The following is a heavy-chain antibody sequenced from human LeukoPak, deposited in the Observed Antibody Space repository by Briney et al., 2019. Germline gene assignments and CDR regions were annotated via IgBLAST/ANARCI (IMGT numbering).Heavy chain of an antibody. J-gene: IGHJ4*02. D-gene: IGHD3-22*01. CDR3: ASQVPYYYDSSGYYS. CDR1: GFTVSSNY. Sequence: GGSLRLSCAASGFTVSSNYMSWVRQAPGKGLEWVSVIYSGGSTYYADSVKGRFTISRDNSKNTLYLQMNSLRAEDTAVYYCASQVPYYYDSSGYYSWGQGTLVTVSS. CDR2: IYSGGST. V-gene: IGHV3-53*01.